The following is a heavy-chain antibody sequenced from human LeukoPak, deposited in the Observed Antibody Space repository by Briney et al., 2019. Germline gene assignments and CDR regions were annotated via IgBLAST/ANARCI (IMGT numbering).Heavy chain of an antibody. CDR2: IYHSGST. CDR1: GYSISSGYY. V-gene: IGHV4-38-2*02. CDR3: ARVYGGNDAFDI. J-gene: IGHJ3*02. Sequence: SETLSLTCTVSGYSISSGYYWGWIRQPPGKGLEWIGSIYHSGSTYYNPSLKSRVTISVDTSKNQFSLKLRSVTAADTAVYYCARVYGGNDAFDIWGQGTMVTVSS. D-gene: IGHD4-23*01.